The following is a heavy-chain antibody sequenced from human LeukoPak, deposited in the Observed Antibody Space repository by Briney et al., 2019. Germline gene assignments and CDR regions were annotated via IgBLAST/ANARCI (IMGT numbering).Heavy chain of an antibody. CDR1: GGSISSYY. D-gene: IGHD3-3*01. Sequence: SVTLSLTCTVSGGSISSYYWSWIRQPPGKGLEWIGYTYYSGSINYNPSLKSRVTISVDRSKNQFALKLSSVTAADTAVYYCARDHYDFWSGYADTFDYWGQGTLVTVSS. CDR3: ARDHYDFWSGYADTFDY. J-gene: IGHJ4*02. V-gene: IGHV4-59*12. CDR2: TYYSGSI.